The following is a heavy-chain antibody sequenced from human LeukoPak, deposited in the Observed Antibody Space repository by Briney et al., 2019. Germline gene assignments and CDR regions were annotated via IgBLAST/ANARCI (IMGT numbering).Heavy chain of an antibody. V-gene: IGHV3-7*01. CDR3: ARTAKGGSSGWATDY. CDR2: INHNGNVN. D-gene: IGHD6-19*01. J-gene: IGHJ4*02. Sequence: PGGSLRLSCAASGFTFSSYWMNWARQAPGKGLEWVASINHNGNVNYYVDSVKGRFTISRDNAKNSLYLQMNSLRAEDTAVYYCARTAKGGSSGWATDYWGQGTLVTVSS. CDR1: GFTFSSYW.